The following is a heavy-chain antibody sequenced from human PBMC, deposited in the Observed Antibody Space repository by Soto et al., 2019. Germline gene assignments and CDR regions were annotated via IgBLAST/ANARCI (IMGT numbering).Heavy chain of an antibody. CDR1: GGSISSGGYY. J-gene: IGHJ4*02. CDR3: ARTAAAGNESPDY. V-gene: IGHV4-31*03. CDR2: IYYSGST. D-gene: IGHD6-13*01. Sequence: SETLSLTCTVSGGSISSGGYYWSWIRQHPGKGLEWIGYIYYSGSTYYNPSLKSRVTISVDTSKNQFSLKLSSVTAADTAVYYCARTAAAGNESPDYWGQGTLVTVSS.